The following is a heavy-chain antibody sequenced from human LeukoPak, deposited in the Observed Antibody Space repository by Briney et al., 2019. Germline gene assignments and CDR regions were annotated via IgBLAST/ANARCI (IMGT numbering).Heavy chain of an antibody. CDR1: GFTFSSYG. V-gene: IGHV3-30*18. D-gene: IGHD1-26*01. CDR2: ISYDGSNK. Sequence: GGSLRLSCAASGFTFSSYGMSWVRQAPGKGLEWVAVISYDGSNKYYADSVKGRFTISRDNSKNTLYLQMNSLRAEDTAVYYCAKEGRGSYYGNYYYYYMDVWGKGTTVTISS. J-gene: IGHJ6*03. CDR3: AKEGRGSYYGNYYYYYMDV.